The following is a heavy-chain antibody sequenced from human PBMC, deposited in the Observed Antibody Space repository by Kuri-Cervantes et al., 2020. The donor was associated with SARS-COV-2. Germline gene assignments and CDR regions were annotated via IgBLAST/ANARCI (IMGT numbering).Heavy chain of an antibody. J-gene: IGHJ2*01. Sequence: SETLSLTCAVSGYSISSGYYWGWIRQPPGKGLEWIGSIYHSGSTYYNPSLKSRVTISVDTSKNQFSLKLSSVTAADTAVYYCARGVDVDTAMVPYFDLWGRGTRVTVSS. CDR3: ARGVDVDTAMVPYFDL. V-gene: IGHV4-38-2*01. CDR1: GYSISSGYY. D-gene: IGHD5-18*01. CDR2: IYHSGST.